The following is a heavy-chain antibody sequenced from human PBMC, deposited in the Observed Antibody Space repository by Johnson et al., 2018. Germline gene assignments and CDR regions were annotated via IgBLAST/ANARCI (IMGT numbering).Heavy chain of an antibody. Sequence: VQLVQSGGGLVQPGGSLRLSCAASGFTFSDHYTDWVRHAPGKGLEWVGRPRDKSNSYTTEYTASVKGRFTISRDDSKNSLYLQMNSLKTEDTAGYYCVSAAGITYPYVQHGGQGTLVTVS. J-gene: IGHJ1*01. CDR3: VSAAGITYPYVQH. D-gene: IGHD5-24*01. CDR1: GFTFSDHY. V-gene: IGHV3-72*01. CDR2: PRDKSNSYTT.